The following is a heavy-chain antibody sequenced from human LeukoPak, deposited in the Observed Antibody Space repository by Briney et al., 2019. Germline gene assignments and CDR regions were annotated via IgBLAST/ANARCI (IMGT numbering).Heavy chain of an antibody. CDR3: ARGSPSPDFDF. J-gene: IGHJ4*02. CDR2: IYSDGSST. Sequence: PGGSLRLSCAASRFTFSSYWMHWVRRAPGKGLVWVSRIYSDGSSTAYADSVKGRFTISRDNAKNMLILQMNSLRTEDTAVYYCARGSPSPDFDFWGQGTLVTVSS. V-gene: IGHV3-74*01. CDR1: RFTFSSYW.